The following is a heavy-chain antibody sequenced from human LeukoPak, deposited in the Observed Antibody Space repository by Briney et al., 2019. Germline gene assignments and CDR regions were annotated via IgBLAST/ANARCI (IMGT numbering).Heavy chain of an antibody. CDR1: GGSIGDFY. D-gene: IGHD2-15*01. CDR3: ARLLRDDCSGSTCSLALDY. J-gene: IGHJ4*02. V-gene: IGHV4-59*01. Sequence: PSETLSLTCTVSGGSIGDFYWTWIRQTPGKGLECIGYIHYTGSTNYNPSLESRVTISVEMSKHRFSLKLSSVTAADTAVYYCARLLRDDCSGSTCSLALDYWGQGTLVTASS. CDR2: IHYTGST.